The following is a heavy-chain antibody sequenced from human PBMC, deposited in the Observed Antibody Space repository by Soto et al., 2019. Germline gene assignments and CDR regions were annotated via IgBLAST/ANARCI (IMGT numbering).Heavy chain of an antibody. CDR2: IDPSDSYT. J-gene: IGHJ6*02. Sequence: GESLKISCKGSGYSFTSYWISWVRQMPGKGLECMGRIDPSDSYTNYSPSFQGHVTISADKSISTAYLQWSSLKASDTAMYYCARYRSGGSCYTTRYYGMDAWGQGTTVTVSS. V-gene: IGHV5-10-1*01. CDR3: ARYRSGGSCYTTRYYGMDA. CDR1: GYSFTSYW. D-gene: IGHD2-15*01.